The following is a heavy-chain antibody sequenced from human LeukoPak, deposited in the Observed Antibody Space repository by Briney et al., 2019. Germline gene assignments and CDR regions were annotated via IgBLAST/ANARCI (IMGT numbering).Heavy chain of an antibody. V-gene: IGHV4-34*01. CDR1: GGSFSDYY. CDR3: ARCSEALHDFLSGYPYHFDN. J-gene: IGHJ4*02. Sequence: SETLSLTCAVYGGSFSDYYWSWIRQPPGKGLEWIGDISQNGSTNYNPSFKSRLTVSIDPSKNQFSLRLTSVTAAGTAVYYCARCSEALHDFLSGYPYHFDNWGQGSLVTVSS. D-gene: IGHD3-3*01. CDR2: ISQNGST.